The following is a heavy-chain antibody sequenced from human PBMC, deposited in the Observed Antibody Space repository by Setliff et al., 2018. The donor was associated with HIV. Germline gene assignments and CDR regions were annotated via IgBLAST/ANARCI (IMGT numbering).Heavy chain of an antibody. D-gene: IGHD3-16*01. Sequence: ASVKVSCKISGYTLTEVSMHWVRQAPGKGFEWVGRVSPKYGSTNYAERFQGKVTITADASKDTVYIEVRSLRYEDTAQYYCIVGAFSWGKYYWGQGTQVTVSS. J-gene: IGHJ4*02. CDR1: GYTLTEVS. CDR2: VSPKYGST. CDR3: IVGAFSWGKYY. V-gene: IGHV1-24*01.